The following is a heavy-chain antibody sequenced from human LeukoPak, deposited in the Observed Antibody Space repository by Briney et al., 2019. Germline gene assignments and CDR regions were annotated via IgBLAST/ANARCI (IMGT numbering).Heavy chain of an antibody. CDR1: EFSVGSNY. CDR2: IYSGGST. CDR3: ANRRGTAMLFDY. J-gene: IGHJ4*02. V-gene: IGHV3-66*01. Sequence: PGGSLRLSCAASEFSVGSNYMTWVRQAPGKGLEWVSLIYSGGSTYYADSVKGRFTISRDNPKNTLYLQMNSLRAEDTAVYYCANRRGTAMLFDYWGQGTLVTVSS. D-gene: IGHD5-18*01.